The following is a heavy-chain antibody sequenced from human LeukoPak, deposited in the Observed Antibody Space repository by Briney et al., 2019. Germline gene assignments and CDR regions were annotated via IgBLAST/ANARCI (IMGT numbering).Heavy chain of an antibody. J-gene: IGHJ4*02. CDR2: IIPIFGTA. CDR1: GYTFTSYY. V-gene: IGHV1-69*13. D-gene: IGHD4-17*01. CDR3: ARVTTLKHSFDY. Sequence: ASVKVSCKVSGYTFTSYYMHWVRQAPGQGLEWMGGIIPIFGTANYAQKFQGRVTITADESTSTAYMELSSLRSEDTAVYYCARVTTLKHSFDYWGQGTLVTVSS.